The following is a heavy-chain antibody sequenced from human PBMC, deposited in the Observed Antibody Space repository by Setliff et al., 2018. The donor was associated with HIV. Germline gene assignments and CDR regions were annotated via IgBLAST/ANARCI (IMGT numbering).Heavy chain of an antibody. D-gene: IGHD2-15*01. Sequence: GGSLRLSCAASGFTFSSYWMHWVRQVPGKGLVWVSRINSDGSSTTYADFVKGRFTISRDNAKNTLYLQMNSLRTEDTAVYSCARARGGNSEWSYWGQGTLVTVSS. CDR2: INSDGSST. CDR3: ARARGGNSEWSY. J-gene: IGHJ4*02. V-gene: IGHV3-74*03. CDR1: GFTFSSYW.